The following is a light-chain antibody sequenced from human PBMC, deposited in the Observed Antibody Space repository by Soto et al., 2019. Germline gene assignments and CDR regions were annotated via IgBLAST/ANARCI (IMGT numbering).Light chain of an antibody. Sequence: ENVLTQSPGRLSLSLGERATLSYRASQSVSSSYLAWYQQKPGQAPRLLISGASSRATGIPDRFSGSGSGTDFTLTISRLEPEDFAVYYCQQYCSSGTFGQGTKVDIK. CDR3: QQYCSSGT. CDR1: QSVSSSY. V-gene: IGKV3-20*01. CDR2: GAS. J-gene: IGKJ1*01.